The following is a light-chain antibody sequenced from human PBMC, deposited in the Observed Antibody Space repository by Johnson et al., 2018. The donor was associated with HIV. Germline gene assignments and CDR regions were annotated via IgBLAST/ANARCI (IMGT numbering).Light chain of an antibody. CDR1: SSNIGNNY. J-gene: IGLJ1*01. V-gene: IGLV1-51*01. Sequence: QSVLTQPPSVSAAPGQKVTISCSGSSSNIGNNYVSWYQQLPGTAPKLLIYDNNKRPSGIPDRFSGSKSGTSATLGITGLQTGDEADYYCGTWDSSLMEYVFGTGTKVTVL. CDR3: GTWDSSLMEYV. CDR2: DNN.